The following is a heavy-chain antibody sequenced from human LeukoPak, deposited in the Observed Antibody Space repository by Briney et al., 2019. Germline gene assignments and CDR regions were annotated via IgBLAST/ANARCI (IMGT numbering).Heavy chain of an antibody. D-gene: IGHD6-19*01. CDR2: IYYSGST. CDR1: GGSISSSSYY. Sequence: SETLSLTCTVSGGSISSSSYYWGWIRQPPGKGLEWIGSIYYSGSTYFNPSLRSRVTISVDTSKNQFSLKLSSVTAADTAVYYCAGPLPIAVDAFDIWGQGIMVTVSS. J-gene: IGHJ3*02. V-gene: IGHV4-39*01. CDR3: AGPLPIAVDAFDI.